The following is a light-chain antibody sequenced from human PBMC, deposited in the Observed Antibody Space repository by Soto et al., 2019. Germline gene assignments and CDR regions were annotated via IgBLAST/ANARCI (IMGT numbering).Light chain of an antibody. CDR3: QQRSNWPPIT. CDR2: DAS. V-gene: IGKV3-11*01. J-gene: IGKJ5*01. Sequence: EILMTQSPVTLSVSPGERATLSCRATQSVSNNYLAWYQQNPGQAPRLLIYDASNRATGIPARFSGSGSGTDFTLTISSLEPEDFAVYYCQQRSNWPPITFGQGTRLEIK. CDR1: QSVSNNY.